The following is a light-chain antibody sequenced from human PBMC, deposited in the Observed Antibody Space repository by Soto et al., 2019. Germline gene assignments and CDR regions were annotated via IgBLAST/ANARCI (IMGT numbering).Light chain of an antibody. CDR1: QGISSY. CDR3: QRLNSYVSA. CDR2: AAS. J-gene: IGKJ5*01. Sequence: IQLTQSPSSLSASVGDRVTITCRASQGISSYLAWYQQKPGKAPKLLTYAASTVKSGVPSRFSGSGSGTDVTLTVSSVQPEDFATYYCQRLNSYVSAFGQGTRLEIK. V-gene: IGKV1-9*01.